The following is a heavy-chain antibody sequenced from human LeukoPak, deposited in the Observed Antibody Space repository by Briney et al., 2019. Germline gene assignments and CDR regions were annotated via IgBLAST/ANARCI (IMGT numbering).Heavy chain of an antibody. D-gene: IGHD3-22*01. CDR1: GYSFTSFG. V-gene: IGHV1-8*02. CDR3: ARETGGYYDSFDY. Sequence: GASVKVSCKASGYSFTSFGINWVRRAPGQGLEWMGWMNTNSGNTGYAQKFQGRVTMTRSTSISTAYMELSSLRSEDTAVYYCARETGGYYDSFDYWGQGTLVTVSS. CDR2: MNTNSGNT. J-gene: IGHJ4*02.